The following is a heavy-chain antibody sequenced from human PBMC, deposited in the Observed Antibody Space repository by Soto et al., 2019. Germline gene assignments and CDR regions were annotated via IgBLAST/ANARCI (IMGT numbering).Heavy chain of an antibody. V-gene: IGHV4-59*01. J-gene: IGHJ4*02. CDR3: ASYSSSWTGVAY. CDR2: IYYSGST. CDR1: SGSISSYY. D-gene: IGHD6-13*01. Sequence: SETLSLTCTVPSGSISSYYWSWIRQPPGKGLEWIGYIYYSGSTNYNPSLKSRVTISVDTSKNQFSLKLSSVTAADTAVYYCASYSSSWTGVAYWGQGTLVTVSS.